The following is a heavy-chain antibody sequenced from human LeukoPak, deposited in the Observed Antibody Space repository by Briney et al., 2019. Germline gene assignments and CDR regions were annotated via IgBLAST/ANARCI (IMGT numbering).Heavy chain of an antibody. CDR2: FSAYNGNT. CDR3: AGEEGIAAAAAIYYYGMDV. Sequence: ASVKVSCKASGYTFTKFGVSWLRQAPGQGLEWLGWFSAYNGNTNYAQNFQGRVTLTTDTSTSTAYLELTSLRSDDTAVYYCAGEEGIAAAAAIYYYGMDVWGQGTTVTVSS. J-gene: IGHJ6*02. CDR1: GYTFTKFG. V-gene: IGHV1-18*01. D-gene: IGHD6-13*01.